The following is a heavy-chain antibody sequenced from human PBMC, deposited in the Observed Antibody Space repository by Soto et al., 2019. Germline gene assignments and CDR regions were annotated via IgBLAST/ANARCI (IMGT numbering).Heavy chain of an antibody. Sequence: QITLKESGPTLVKPTQTLTLTCTFSGFSLSTSGVGVDWIRQPPGKALEWLALIYWDDDKRYSPSLKSRLTITKDTSKNQVVLTMTNMDPVDTATYYCAHAKYYDFWSGYLDYYYGMDVWGQGTTVTVSS. V-gene: IGHV2-5*02. CDR3: AHAKYYDFWSGYLDYYYGMDV. CDR2: IYWDDDK. D-gene: IGHD3-3*01. J-gene: IGHJ6*02. CDR1: GFSLSTSGVG.